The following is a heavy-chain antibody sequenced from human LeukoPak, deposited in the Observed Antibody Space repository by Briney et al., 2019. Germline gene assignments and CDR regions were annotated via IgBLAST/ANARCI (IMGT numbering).Heavy chain of an antibody. CDR3: ARRQKLYDILTGPHYYYYYGMDV. D-gene: IGHD3-9*01. CDR1: GYTFTGYY. J-gene: IGHJ6*02. V-gene: IGHV1-2*04. Sequence: GASVKVSCKASGYTFTGYYMHWVRQAPGQGLEWMGWINPNSGGTNYAQKFQGWVTMTRDTSISTAYMELSSLRSEDTAVYYCARRQKLYDILTGPHYYYYYGMDVWGQGTTVTVSS. CDR2: INPNSGGT.